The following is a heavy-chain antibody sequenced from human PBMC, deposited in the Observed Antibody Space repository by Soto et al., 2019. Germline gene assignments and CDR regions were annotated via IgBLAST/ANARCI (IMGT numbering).Heavy chain of an antibody. CDR1: GFTVSSNY. CDR3: ARGAYSSGWLTTDPFDI. V-gene: IGHV3-53*04. J-gene: IGHJ3*02. Sequence: GGSLRLSCAASGFTVSSNYMSWVRQAPGKGLEWVSVIYSGGSTYYADSVKGRFTISRHNSKNTLYLQMNSLRAEDTAVYYCARGAYSSGWLTTDPFDIWGQGTMVPVSS. CDR2: IYSGGST. D-gene: IGHD6-19*01.